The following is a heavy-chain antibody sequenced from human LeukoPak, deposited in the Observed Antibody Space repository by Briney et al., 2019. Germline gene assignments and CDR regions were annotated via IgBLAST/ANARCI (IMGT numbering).Heavy chain of an antibody. D-gene: IGHD3-3*01. CDR2: INAGNGNT. Sequence: ASVKVSCKASAYIFGGYALHWVRQAPGQRLEWMGWINAGNGNTKYSQKFQGRVTITRDTSASTAYMELSSLRSEDTAVYYCASPSGPIFAEYYYYGMDVWGQGTTVTVSS. CDR1: AYIFGGYA. J-gene: IGHJ6*02. CDR3: ASPSGPIFAEYYYYGMDV. V-gene: IGHV1-3*01.